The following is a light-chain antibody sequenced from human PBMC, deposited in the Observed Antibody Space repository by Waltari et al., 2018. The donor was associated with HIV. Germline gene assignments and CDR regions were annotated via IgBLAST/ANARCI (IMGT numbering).Light chain of an antibody. CDR2: LTS. V-gene: IGKV3-15*01. CDR3: QQYKNWPFT. J-gene: IGKJ3*01. Sequence: EIVMTQSPATLSVSPGERVTLSCTASQSVSSNLAWYQQKPGQAPRLLLYLTSTRDIGIPARFRGGGSGTEFTLTISSLQSEDVAVYYCQQYKNWPFTFGPGTKLDVK. CDR1: QSVSSN.